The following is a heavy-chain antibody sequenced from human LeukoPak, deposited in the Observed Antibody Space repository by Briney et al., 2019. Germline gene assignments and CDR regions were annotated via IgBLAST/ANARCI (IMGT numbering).Heavy chain of an antibody. V-gene: IGHV4-59*08. Sequence: SETLSLTCAVSGGSIYSHYWGWIRQPPGKGLEWIGDIYYKGNTNYNPSLKSRVTISLDTSKNHLSLTLTSVVASDTAIYYCMRFYSGWNYSHYWGQGSLVTVSS. D-gene: IGHD6-19*01. J-gene: IGHJ4*02. CDR2: IYYKGNT. CDR3: MRFYSGWNYSHY. CDR1: GGSIYSHY.